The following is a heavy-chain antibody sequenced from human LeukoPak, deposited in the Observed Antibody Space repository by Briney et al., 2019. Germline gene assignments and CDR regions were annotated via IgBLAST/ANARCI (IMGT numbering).Heavy chain of an antibody. D-gene: IGHD6-19*01. CDR1: GFTFSSHW. V-gene: IGHV3-7*03. CDR2: IKEDGSVK. CDR3: ARDSTWLLDY. J-gene: IGHJ4*02. Sequence: GGSLRLSYTASGFTFSSHWMTWVRQPPGKGLEWVANIKEDGSVKYYVDSVKGRFTISRDNTKNALYLQMNSLRADDTAVYFCARDSTWLLDYWGQGTLITVSS.